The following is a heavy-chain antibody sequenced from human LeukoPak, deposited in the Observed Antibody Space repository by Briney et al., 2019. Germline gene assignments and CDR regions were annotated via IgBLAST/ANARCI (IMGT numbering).Heavy chain of an antibody. D-gene: IGHD4-23*01. CDR2: ISYDGSNK. CDR1: GFTFSSYA. J-gene: IGHJ4*02. CDR3: AREVTKEYYFDY. V-gene: IGHV3-30*04. Sequence: GGSLRLSCAASGFTFSSYAMHWVRQAPGKGLEWVAVISYDGSNKYYADSVKGRFTISRDNSKNTLYLQMNSLRAEDMAVYYCAREVTKEYYFDYWGQGTLVTVSS.